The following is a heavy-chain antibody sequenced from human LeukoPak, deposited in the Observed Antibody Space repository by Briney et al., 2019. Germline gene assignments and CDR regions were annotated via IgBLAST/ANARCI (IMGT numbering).Heavy chain of an antibody. J-gene: IGHJ3*02. CDR1: GFVFNNYD. CDR3: IRDRLGERTFEI. Sequence: GGYLRCYCAASGFVFNNYDMLWLRQSTRKGLEWVAHILVAGDTQYADSVKGRFTISRDNAKRSVSLQMNNLRDGDTAVYYCIRDRLGERTFEIWGQGTMVSVSS. V-gene: IGHV3-13*01. CDR2: ILVAGDT. D-gene: IGHD3-10*01.